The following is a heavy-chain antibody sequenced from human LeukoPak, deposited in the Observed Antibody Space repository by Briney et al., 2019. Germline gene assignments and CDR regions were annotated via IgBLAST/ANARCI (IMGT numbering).Heavy chain of an antibody. V-gene: IGHV3-48*03. CDR2: ISNTGSSI. CDR1: VFTFSSYE. CDR3: AKPPPWFGELFFDY. J-gene: IGHJ4*02. Sequence: GGSLRLSCAASVFTFSSYEMNWVRQAPGKGLEWGSSISNTGSSINYADSVKGRFTISRDNSKNTLYLQMNSLRAEDTAVYYCAKPPPWFGELFFDYWGQGNLVTVSS. D-gene: IGHD3-10*01.